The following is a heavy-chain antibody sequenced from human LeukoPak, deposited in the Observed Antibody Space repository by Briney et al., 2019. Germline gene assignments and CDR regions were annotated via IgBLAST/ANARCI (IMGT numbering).Heavy chain of an antibody. D-gene: IGHD5-18*01. CDR1: GFTFSSYD. CDR3: ARPRKSDTAMVTFDY. J-gene: IGHJ4*02. V-gene: IGHV3-13*03. Sequence: LAGGSLRLPCAACGFTFSSYDMHWVRQATGKGLEWVSAIGTAGDTYYPGSVKGQFTISRENAKNSLYLQMNSLRAGDTAVYYCARPRKSDTAMVTFDYWGQGTLVTVSS. CDR2: IGTAGDT.